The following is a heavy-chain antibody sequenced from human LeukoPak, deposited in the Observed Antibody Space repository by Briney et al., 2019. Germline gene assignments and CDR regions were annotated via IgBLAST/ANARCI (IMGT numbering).Heavy chain of an antibody. D-gene: IGHD3-16*02. CDR3: ARPLTFGGVIGFDY. CDR2: ISSSGSTI. J-gene: IGHJ4*02. CDR1: GFTFSSYE. V-gene: IGHV3-48*03. Sequence: PGGSLRLSCAASGFTFSSYEMNWVRQAPGKGLEWVSYISSSGSTIYYADSVKGRFTISRDNAKNSLYLQMNSLRAEDTAVYYCARPLTFGGVIGFDYWGQGTLVTVSS.